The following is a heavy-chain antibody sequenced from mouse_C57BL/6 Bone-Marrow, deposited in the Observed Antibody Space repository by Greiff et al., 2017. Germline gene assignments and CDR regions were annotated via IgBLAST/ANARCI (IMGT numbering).Heavy chain of an antibody. Sequence: VKLMESGPELVKPGASVKISCKASGYSFTSYYIHWVKQRPGQGLEWIGWIYPGSGNTKYNEKFKGKATLTADTSSSTAYMQLSSLTSEDSAVYYCARGRLRSAWFAYWGQGTLVTVSA. CDR3: ARGRLRSAWFAY. CDR2: IYPGSGNT. CDR1: GYSFTSYY. V-gene: IGHV1-66*01. D-gene: IGHD1-1*01. J-gene: IGHJ3*01.